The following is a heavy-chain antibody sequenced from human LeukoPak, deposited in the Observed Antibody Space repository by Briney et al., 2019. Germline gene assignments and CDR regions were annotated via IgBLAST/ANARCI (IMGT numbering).Heavy chain of an antibody. Sequence: GGSLRLSCAASGFSFGNYEMSWVRQAPGKGLEWVSYISSSGSTIYYADSVKGRFTISRDNAKKSLYLQMNSLRAEDTAVYYCARGFGYFDYWGQGTLVTVSS. CDR1: GFSFGNYE. CDR3: ARGFGYFDY. CDR2: ISSSGSTI. V-gene: IGHV3-48*03. D-gene: IGHD3-16*01. J-gene: IGHJ4*02.